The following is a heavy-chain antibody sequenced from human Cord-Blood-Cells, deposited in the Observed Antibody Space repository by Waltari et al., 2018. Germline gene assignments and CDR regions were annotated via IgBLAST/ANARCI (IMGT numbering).Heavy chain of an antibody. CDR1: GYSFNSYW. J-gene: IGHJ6*02. D-gene: IGHD6-6*01. CDR2: IYPGDSET. Sequence: DVQLVQSGAAVKTPGESLKISCKGSGYSFNSYWIGWVGQMRVKCLEWMGLIYPGDSETRYSPSCQGQVTFSAEKSISTAYLQWSSLKASDTTMYYCARHSRGSSSYYYYGMDVWGQGTTVTVSS. V-gene: IGHV5-51*01. CDR3: ARHSRGSSSYYYYGMDV.